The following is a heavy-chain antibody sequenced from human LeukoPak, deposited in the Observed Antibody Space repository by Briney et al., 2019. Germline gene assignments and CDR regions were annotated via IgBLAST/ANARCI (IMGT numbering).Heavy chain of an antibody. CDR1: GGSISSYY. J-gene: IGHJ4*02. CDR2: IYYSGST. D-gene: IGHD3-3*01. CDR3: ARLGWSGSYFDY. Sequence: SETLSLTCTVTGGSISSYYWSWIRQPPGKGLEWIGYIYYSGSTNYNPSLKSRVTISVDTSKNQFSLKLSSVTAADTAVYYCARLGWSGSYFDYWGQGTLVTASS. V-gene: IGHV4-59*08.